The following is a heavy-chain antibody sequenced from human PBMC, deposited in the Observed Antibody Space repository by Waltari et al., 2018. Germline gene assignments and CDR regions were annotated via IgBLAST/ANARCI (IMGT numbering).Heavy chain of an antibody. CDR2: IYYSGST. D-gene: IGHD4-4*01. J-gene: IGHJ3*02. V-gene: IGHV4-39*01. CDR3: ARNERWSTVTTFRAFDI. Sequence: QLQLQESGPGLVKPSETLSLTCTVSGGSISSSSYYWGWIRQPPGKGLEWMGSIYYSGSTYYNPSLKSRVTISVDTSKNQFSLKLSSVTAADTAVYYCARNERWSTVTTFRAFDIWGQGTMVTVSS. CDR1: GGSISSSSYY.